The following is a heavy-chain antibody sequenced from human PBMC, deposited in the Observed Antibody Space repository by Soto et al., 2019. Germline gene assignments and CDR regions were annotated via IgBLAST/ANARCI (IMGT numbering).Heavy chain of an antibody. CDR3: ASLTGDCSSTSCYAGPDAFDI. V-gene: IGHV1-69*02. J-gene: IGHJ3*02. D-gene: IGHD2-2*01. CDR2: IIPILGIA. Sequence: SVKVSCKASGGTFSSYTISWVRQAPGQGLEWMGRIIPILGIANYAQKFQGRVTITADKSTSTAYMELSSLRSEDTAVHYCASLTGDCSSTSCYAGPDAFDIWGQGTMVTVSS. CDR1: GGTFSSYT.